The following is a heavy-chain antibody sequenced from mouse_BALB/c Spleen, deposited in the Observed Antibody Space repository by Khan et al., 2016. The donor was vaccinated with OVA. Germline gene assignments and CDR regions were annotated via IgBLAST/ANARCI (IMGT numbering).Heavy chain of an antibody. CDR1: GFTFNNYG. J-gene: IGHJ2*01. D-gene: IGHD1-1*01. CDR2: ISGDSNTI. CDR3: ATSYFYGYYFDY. Sequence: EVKLVESGGGLVQPGGSRKLSCAASGFTFNNYGMHWVRQAPEKGLEWVAYISGDSNTIYYVDSVKGRFTISRDNPKNPLFLQMTSLMSEDTAMYYCATSYFYGYYFDYWGPGTTLTVS. V-gene: IGHV5-17*02.